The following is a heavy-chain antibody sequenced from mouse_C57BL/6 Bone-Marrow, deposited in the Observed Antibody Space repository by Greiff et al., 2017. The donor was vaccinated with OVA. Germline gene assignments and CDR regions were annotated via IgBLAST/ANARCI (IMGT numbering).Heavy chain of an antibody. CDR3: ASMIWRDYAMDY. J-gene: IGHJ4*01. CDR2: INPYNGDT. D-gene: IGHD2-3*01. V-gene: IGHV1-20*01. CDR1: GYSFTGYF. Sequence: VQLKESGPELVKPGDSVKISCKASGYSFTGYFMNWVMQSHGKSLEWIGRINPYNGDTFYNQKFKGKATLTVDKSSSTAHMELRSLTSEDSAVYYCASMIWRDYAMDYWGQGTSVTVSS.